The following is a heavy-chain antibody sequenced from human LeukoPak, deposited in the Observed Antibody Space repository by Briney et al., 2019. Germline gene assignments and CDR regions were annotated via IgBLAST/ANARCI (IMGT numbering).Heavy chain of an antibody. Sequence: GGSLRLACAASGFTFSSYSMNWVRQAPGKGLEWVSSISSGSSYIYYADSVKGRFTISRDNAKNSLYLQMNSLRAEDTAVYYCARANDYGDFPMAVPFDYWGQGTLVTVSS. V-gene: IGHV3-21*01. CDR1: GFTFSSYS. D-gene: IGHD4-17*01. CDR2: ISSGSSYI. CDR3: ARANDYGDFPMAVPFDY. J-gene: IGHJ4*02.